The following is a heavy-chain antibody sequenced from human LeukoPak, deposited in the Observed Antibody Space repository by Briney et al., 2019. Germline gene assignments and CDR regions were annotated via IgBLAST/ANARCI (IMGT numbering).Heavy chain of an antibody. CDR2: IYYSVNT. Sequence: SETLSLTCTVSGGSISSGGYYWSWIRQPPGKGLEWIGYIYYSVNTNYNPSLKSRVTISVDTSKNQFSLKLSSVTAADTAVYYCARSDYYGSGSGAFDIWGQGTMVTVSS. D-gene: IGHD3-10*01. CDR3: ARSDYYGSGSGAFDI. V-gene: IGHV4-61*08. J-gene: IGHJ3*02. CDR1: GGSISSGGYY.